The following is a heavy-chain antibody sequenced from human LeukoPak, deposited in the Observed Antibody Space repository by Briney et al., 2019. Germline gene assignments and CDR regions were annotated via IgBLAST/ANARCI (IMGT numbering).Heavy chain of an antibody. CDR3: ARDKVYYYSSGSYYKEAYYYYMDV. D-gene: IGHD3-10*01. Sequence: SETLSLTCTVSGYSINSAYYWSWIRQPAGKGLEWIGRIYTSGSTNYNPSLKSRVTISVDTSKNQFSLKLSSVTAADTAVYYCARDKVYYYSSGSYYKEAYYYYMDVWGKGTTVTISS. CDR1: GYSINSAYY. J-gene: IGHJ6*03. CDR2: IYTSGST. V-gene: IGHV4-61*02.